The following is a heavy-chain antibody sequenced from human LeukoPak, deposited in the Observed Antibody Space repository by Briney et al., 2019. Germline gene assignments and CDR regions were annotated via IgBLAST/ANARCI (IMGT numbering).Heavy chain of an antibody. Sequence: GGSLRLSCAASGFTFSSYSMNWVRQAPGKGLEWVSSISSSSSYIYYADSVKGRFTISRDNAKNSLYLQMNSLRAEDTAVYYCARDRAVVGATGSYFDYWGQGILVTVSS. J-gene: IGHJ4*02. CDR3: ARDRAVVGATGSYFDY. CDR1: GFTFSSYS. V-gene: IGHV3-21*01. D-gene: IGHD1-26*01. CDR2: ISSSSSYI.